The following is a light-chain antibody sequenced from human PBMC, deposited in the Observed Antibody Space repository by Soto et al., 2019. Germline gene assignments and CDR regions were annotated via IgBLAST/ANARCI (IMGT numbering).Light chain of an antibody. J-gene: IGKJ4*01. Sequence: EIVLTQSPGTLSLSPGERATLSCRASQSVSSNYLAWYQQKPGQAPRLLIYDTSSRASDIPDRFSGSGSGTDFTLTIDSLQSEDFAVYYCQQYDDWPPAFGGGTKVDIK. CDR3: QQYDDWPPA. CDR2: DTS. V-gene: IGKV3-20*01. CDR1: QSVSSNY.